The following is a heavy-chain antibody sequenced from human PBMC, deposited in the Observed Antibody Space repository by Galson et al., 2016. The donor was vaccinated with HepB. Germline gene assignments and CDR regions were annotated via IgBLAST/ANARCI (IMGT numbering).Heavy chain of an antibody. Sequence: SLRLSCAASGFTFSSFGMHWVRQAPGKGLEWVAADSMDGRRKFYADSVKGRFTISRDNSNNILFLQMSRLRADDTAVYFCAKRHEYCPPVGCSVDYWGQGTLVSVSS. D-gene: IGHD2/OR15-2a*01. V-gene: IGHV3-30*19. CDR3: AKRHEYCPPVGCSVDY. J-gene: IGHJ4*02. CDR2: DSMDGRRK. CDR1: GFTFSSFG.